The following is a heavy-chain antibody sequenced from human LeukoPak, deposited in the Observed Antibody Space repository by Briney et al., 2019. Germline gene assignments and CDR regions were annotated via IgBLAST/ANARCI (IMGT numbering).Heavy chain of an antibody. CDR2: ISSSSSYI. V-gene: IGHV3-21*01. Sequence: GGSLRLSCAASGFTFSSYSMNWVRQAPGKGLEWVSSISSSSSYIYYADSVKGRFTISRDNAKNSLYLQMSSLRAEDTAVYYCAGESYYGSAQNDAFYIWGQGTMVTVSS. CDR3: AGESYYGSAQNDAFYI. D-gene: IGHD3-10*01. J-gene: IGHJ3*02. CDR1: GFTFSSYS.